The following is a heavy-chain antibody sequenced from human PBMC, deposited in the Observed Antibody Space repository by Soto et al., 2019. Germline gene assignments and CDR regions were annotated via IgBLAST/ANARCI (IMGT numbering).Heavy chain of an antibody. CDR3: ARVTSHYASGRYEGGYYYFDY. Sequence: QVQLQQWGSGLLKPSETLSLTCAVYGGSLSGYYWSWIRQSPGKGLEWIGQINHSGSANYHPSLKSPVPLFLHTAADESSLQLSSVTAADTSVYYCARVTSHYASGRYEGGYYYFDYWGQGTLVTVSS. CDR1: GGSLSGYY. D-gene: IGHD3-10*01. CDR2: INHSGSA. J-gene: IGHJ4*02. V-gene: IGHV4-34*01.